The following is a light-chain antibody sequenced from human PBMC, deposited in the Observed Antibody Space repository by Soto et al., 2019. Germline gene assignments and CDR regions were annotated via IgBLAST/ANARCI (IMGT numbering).Light chain of an antibody. V-gene: IGKV1-33*01. CDR2: DGS. CDR1: QDIMHY. Sequence: DIQLTQSPSSLSASVGDRVTITCQASQDIMHYLNWYQQRPGKAPKLLIYDGSNLETGVPMRFXGXGSGTDFTLTXSXXXXXXXXTYYCQQYDNPVTFGGGTKVEMK. CDR3: QQYDNPVT. J-gene: IGKJ4*01.